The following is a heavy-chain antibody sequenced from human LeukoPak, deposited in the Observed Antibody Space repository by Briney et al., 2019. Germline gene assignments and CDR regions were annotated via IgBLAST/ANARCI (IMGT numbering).Heavy chain of an antibody. CDR2: ISPYNRNT. D-gene: IGHD2-15*01. V-gene: IGHV1-18*01. J-gene: IGHJ5*02. Sequence: ASVKVSCKASGYTFNNYAISWVRQAPGQGLEWMGWISPYNRNTDYAQKFQGRLTMTTDTSTNTVYMELRNLGYDDTAIYYCARDWGSXTTPNWFDPWGQGTLVTVSS. CDR3: ARDWGSXTTPNWFDP. CDR1: GYTFNNYA.